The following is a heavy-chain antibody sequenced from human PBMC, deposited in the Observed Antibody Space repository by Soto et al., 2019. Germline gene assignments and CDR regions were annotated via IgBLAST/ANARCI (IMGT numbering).Heavy chain of an antibody. J-gene: IGHJ5*02. CDR3: VRGGFLSHDHVIIAPATLGFDP. D-gene: IGHD2-2*01. CDR1: GYTFTTYD. Sequence: QVQLMQSWAEVKKPGASVKVSCKASGYTFTTYDINWVQQAPGQGLEWMGWMNPNRTNTGYAEKFQGRVTMTRDTSISTGYMELSSLRYDDTAVYYCVRGGFLSHDHVIIAPATLGFDPWGQGTLVTVSS. V-gene: IGHV1-8*01. CDR2: MNPNRTNT.